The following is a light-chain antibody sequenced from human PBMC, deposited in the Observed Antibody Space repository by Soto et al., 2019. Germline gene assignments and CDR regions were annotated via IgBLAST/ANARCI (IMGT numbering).Light chain of an antibody. CDR1: QSVSSD. CDR3: QQYNNWPIT. J-gene: IGKJ5*01. V-gene: IGKV3-15*01. CDR2: GAS. Sequence: EIVMTQSPVTLSVSPGERATLSCRASQSVSSDLAWYQQKPGQVPKLLIYGASTRATGIPARFSGSGSGTEFTLPLRRPEAENFAVYYCQQYNNWPITFGQGTRLEIK.